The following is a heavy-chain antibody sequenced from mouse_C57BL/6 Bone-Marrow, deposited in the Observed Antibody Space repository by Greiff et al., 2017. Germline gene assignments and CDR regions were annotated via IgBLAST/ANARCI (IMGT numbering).Heavy chain of an antibody. V-gene: IGHV1-81*01. CDR1: GYTFTSYG. CDR3: ARWLRDAMDY. CDR2: IYPRSGNT. D-gene: IGHD2-2*01. Sequence: VQLQESGAELARPGASVKLSFKASGYTFTSYGISWVKQRTGQGLEWIGEIYPRSGNTYYNEKFKGKATLTADKSSSTAYMELRSLTSEDSAVYFCARWLRDAMDYWGQGTSVTVSS. J-gene: IGHJ4*01.